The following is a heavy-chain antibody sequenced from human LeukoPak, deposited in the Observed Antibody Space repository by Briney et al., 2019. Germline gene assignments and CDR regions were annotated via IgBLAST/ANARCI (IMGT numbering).Heavy chain of an antibody. CDR1: GLSLTTSGVG. J-gene: IGHJ4*02. D-gene: IGHD5-18*01. CDR2: IYWGDDK. Sequence: SGPTLVKPKQTLTLTCTFSGLSLTTSGVGVGWVRQPPGKALEWITHIYWGDDKRYSPSLKSRLTITKNPSKNQVVLTMTNMDPVDTATYYCAHRPLQLWFDYWGQGSLVTVSS. CDR3: AHRPLQLWFDY. V-gene: IGHV2-5*02.